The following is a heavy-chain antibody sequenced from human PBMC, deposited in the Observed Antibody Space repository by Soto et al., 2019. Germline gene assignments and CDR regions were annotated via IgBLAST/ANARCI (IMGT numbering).Heavy chain of an antibody. Sequence: ASQTLSLTCTVSGGSISSGGYYWSWIRQHPGKGLEWIGYIYYSGSTYYNPSLKSRVTISVDTSKNQFSLKLSSVTAADTAVYYCARDPGAYCTNGVCPYDYYYGMDVWGQGTTVTVSS. CDR1: GGSISSGGYY. CDR2: IYYSGST. V-gene: IGHV4-31*03. J-gene: IGHJ6*02. D-gene: IGHD2-8*01. CDR3: ARDPGAYCTNGVCPYDYYYGMDV.